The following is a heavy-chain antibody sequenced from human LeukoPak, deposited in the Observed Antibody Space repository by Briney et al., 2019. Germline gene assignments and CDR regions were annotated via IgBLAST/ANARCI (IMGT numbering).Heavy chain of an antibody. Sequence: ASVKVSCRVSGYTLTELSMHWVRQAPGKGLEWMGGFDPEDGETTYAQKFQGRVTMTEDTSTDTAYMELSSLRSEDTAVYYCATDQGYGVLDWGQGTLVTVSS. CDR1: GYTLTELS. CDR3: ATDQGYGVLD. CDR2: FDPEDGET. D-gene: IGHD4-17*01. V-gene: IGHV1-24*01. J-gene: IGHJ4*02.